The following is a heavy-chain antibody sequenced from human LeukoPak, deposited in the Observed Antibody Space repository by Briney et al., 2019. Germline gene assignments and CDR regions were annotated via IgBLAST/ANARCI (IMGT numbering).Heavy chain of an antibody. CDR1: GFTFDDYG. CDR3: ARVDNIVVVPAASYYFDY. V-gene: IGHV3-20*04. Sequence: PGGSLRLSCAASGFTFDDYGMSWVRQAPGKGLEWVSGINWNGGSTGYADSVKGRFTISRDNAKNSLYLQMNSLRAEDTALYYCARVDNIVVVPAASYYFDYWGQGTLVTVSS. CDR2: INWNGGST. D-gene: IGHD2-2*01. J-gene: IGHJ4*02.